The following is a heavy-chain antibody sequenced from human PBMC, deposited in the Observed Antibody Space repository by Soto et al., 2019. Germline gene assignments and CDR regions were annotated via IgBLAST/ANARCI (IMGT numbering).Heavy chain of an antibody. D-gene: IGHD6-6*01. CDR3: AKRVEYSSSTHYFDS. CDR2: VSDTGGDT. Sequence: EVQLLESGGGLVQPGGSLRLACAASGFTFSRFGMSWVRQAPGKGLEWVSSVSDTGGDTYYAASVKGRFTLSRDNSKNTLYLQVNSLRAEDTAVYYCAKRVEYSSSTHYFDSWGQGTLVIVSS. CDR1: GFTFSRFG. V-gene: IGHV3-23*01. J-gene: IGHJ4*02.